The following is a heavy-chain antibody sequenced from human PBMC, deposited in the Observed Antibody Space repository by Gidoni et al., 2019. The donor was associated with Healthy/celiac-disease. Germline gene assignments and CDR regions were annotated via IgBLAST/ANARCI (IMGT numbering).Heavy chain of an antibody. CDR2: IYYSGST. J-gene: IGHJ4*02. CDR1: GGSLRSSSYY. CDR3: ARTVILEFYYFDY. Sequence: QLQLQESGPGLVTPSEPLSPTCTVSGGSLRSSSYYWGWIRQPPGKGLEWIGSIYYSGSTYYNPSLKSRVTISVDTSKNQFSLKLSSVTAADTAVYYCARTVILEFYYFDYWGQGTLVTVSS. V-gene: IGHV4-39*01. D-gene: IGHD3-10*01.